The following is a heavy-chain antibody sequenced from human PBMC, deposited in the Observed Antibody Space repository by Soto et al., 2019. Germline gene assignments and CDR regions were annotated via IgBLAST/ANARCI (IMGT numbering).Heavy chain of an antibody. CDR3: AKGVGNYWAFDY. V-gene: IGHV3-30*18. CDR1: GFSFSTYG. CDR2: ISNEGSNK. Sequence: QVHLVESGGGVVQPGRSLRLSCAASGFSFSTYGMHWVRQAPGKGLKWVAFISNEGSNKYYADSVKGRFTISRDNSKNTLYLQMNSLRAEDTAVYYCAKGVGNYWAFDYWGQGTLVTVSS. D-gene: IGHD1-26*01. J-gene: IGHJ4*02.